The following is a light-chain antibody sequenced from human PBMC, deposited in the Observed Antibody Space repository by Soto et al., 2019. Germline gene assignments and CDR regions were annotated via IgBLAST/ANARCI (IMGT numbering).Light chain of an antibody. Sequence: EIVLTQSPGTLSLSPGERATLSCRASQSVSSTYLAWYQQKPGQAPKLLIYGASSRAAGIADRFSGSGSGTDFTLTISRLEPEDLAVYYCQQYGNSPLTFGGGTKVEIK. V-gene: IGKV3-20*01. CDR1: QSVSSTY. CDR3: QQYGNSPLT. J-gene: IGKJ4*01. CDR2: GAS.